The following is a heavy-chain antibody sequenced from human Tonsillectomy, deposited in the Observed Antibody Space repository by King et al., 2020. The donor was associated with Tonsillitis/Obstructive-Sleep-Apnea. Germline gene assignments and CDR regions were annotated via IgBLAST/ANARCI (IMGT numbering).Heavy chain of an antibody. D-gene: IGHD3-10*01. CDR2: INWNGGST. CDR3: ARATWGEATENDY. CDR1: GFPFDDYG. Sequence: VQLVESGGGVVRPGGSLRLSCASSGFPFDDYGISWVRQAPVKGLDWVSGINWNGGSTGYADSVKGRFTISSDNAKNSLYLQMNSLRAEDTDLYYCARATWGEATENDYWGQGTLVTVSS. J-gene: IGHJ4*02. V-gene: IGHV3-20*04.